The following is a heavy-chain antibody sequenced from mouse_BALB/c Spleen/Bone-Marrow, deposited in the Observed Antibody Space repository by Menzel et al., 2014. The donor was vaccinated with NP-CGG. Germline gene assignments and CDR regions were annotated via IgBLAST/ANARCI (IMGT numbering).Heavy chain of an antibody. Sequence: EVHLVESGGGLVKPGGSLKLSCAASGFTFSTYALSWVRQTPEKSLEWVASISSGGSTYYSDSVKGRFTISRDNARNIRYLQMNSLRSEDTAMYYCAREGYGGSYVGAMDYWGQGTSVTVSS. CDR1: GFTFSTYA. CDR3: AREGYGGSYVGAMDY. J-gene: IGHJ4*01. D-gene: IGHD1-1*01. V-gene: IGHV5-6-5*01. CDR2: ISSGGST.